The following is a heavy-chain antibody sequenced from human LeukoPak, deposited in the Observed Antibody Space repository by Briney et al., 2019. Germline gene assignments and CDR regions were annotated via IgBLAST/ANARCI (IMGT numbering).Heavy chain of an antibody. J-gene: IGHJ6*03. CDR2: INHSGST. Sequence: SSETLSLTCAVYGGSLSGYYWNWIRQPPGKGLEWIGEINHSGSTNYNSSLKSRVTISVDTSKNQFSLKLSSVTAADTAVYYCARVYGGYDFNYYYYYMDVWGKGTTVTISS. CDR1: GGSLSGYY. CDR3: ARVYGGYDFNYYYYYMDV. D-gene: IGHD5-12*01. V-gene: IGHV4-34*01.